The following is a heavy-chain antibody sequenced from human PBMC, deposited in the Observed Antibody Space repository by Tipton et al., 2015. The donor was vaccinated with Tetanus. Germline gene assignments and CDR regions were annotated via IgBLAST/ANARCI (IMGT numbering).Heavy chain of an antibody. CDR2: INPSGFT. Sequence: TLSLTCAVYGESFSDHHWNWIRQSPGKGLEWIGEINPSGFTTYNPSLKSRVTMSEDTSKNHFSLELTSVTAADTAVYYCARWEAAATKELYWGQGTLVTVSS. CDR3: ARWEAAATKELY. D-gene: IGHD1-26*01. V-gene: IGHV4-34*01. J-gene: IGHJ4*02. CDR1: GESFSDHH.